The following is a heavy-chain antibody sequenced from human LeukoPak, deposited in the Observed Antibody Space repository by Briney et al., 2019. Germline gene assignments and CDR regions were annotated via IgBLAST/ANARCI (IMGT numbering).Heavy chain of an antibody. J-gene: IGHJ5*02. D-gene: IGHD6-19*01. CDR3: AREGQWLPDWFDP. Sequence: SETLSLTCTVSGGSISSFYWNWIRQPPGKGLEWLGYIYYSGSSNYNPSLKSRITISVDTSKNQFSLKLNSMTAADTAVYYCAREGQWLPDWFDPWGQGTLVTVSS. V-gene: IGHV4-59*01. CDR1: GGSISSFY. CDR2: IYYSGSS.